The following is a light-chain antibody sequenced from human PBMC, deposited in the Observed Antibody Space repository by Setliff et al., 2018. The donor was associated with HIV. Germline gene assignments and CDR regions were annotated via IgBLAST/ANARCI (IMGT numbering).Light chain of an antibody. CDR2: SDN. V-gene: IGLV1-44*01. CDR1: TSNIGSDS. Sequence: SVLTQPPSASGTPGQTVTISCSGSTSNIGSDSVNWYQQLPGMAPKLLIYSDNQRPSGVPDRFSGSKSGTSASLAINGLQSEDEADYYCAAWDDSLNGFYVFGTGTKV. J-gene: IGLJ1*01. CDR3: AAWDDSLNGFYV.